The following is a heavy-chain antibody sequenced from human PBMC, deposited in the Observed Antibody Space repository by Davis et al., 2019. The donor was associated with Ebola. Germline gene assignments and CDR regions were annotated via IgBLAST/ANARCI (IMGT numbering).Heavy chain of an antibody. Sequence: SQTLSLTCAISGDRVPSNSAAWNWIRQSRSRGLEWLGRTYYRSKWNFDYAESVKSRISINPDTSKNQFSLQLTSVTPEDTAVYYCARDPPYDQGYDYWGQGTLVTVSS. CDR2: TYYRSKWNF. CDR1: GDRVPSNSAA. CDR3: ARDPPYDQGYDY. J-gene: IGHJ4*02. D-gene: IGHD3-22*01. V-gene: IGHV6-1*01.